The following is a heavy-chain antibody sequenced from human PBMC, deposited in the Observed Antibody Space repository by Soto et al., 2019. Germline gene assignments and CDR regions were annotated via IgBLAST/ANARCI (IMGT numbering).Heavy chain of an antibody. CDR1: GFTFSTYG. CDR2: ISGRGGST. CDR3: VKKLAADEPAYYHDGMDV. V-gene: IGHV3-23*01. Sequence: PGGSLRLSCAASGFTFSTYGMSWVRQAPGKGLEWVSGISGRGGSTYYADSVEGRFTISRDNSKITLYLQMNSLRAEDTAVYYCVKKLAADEPAYYHDGMDVWGQGTTVTVSS. D-gene: IGHD6-13*01. J-gene: IGHJ6*02.